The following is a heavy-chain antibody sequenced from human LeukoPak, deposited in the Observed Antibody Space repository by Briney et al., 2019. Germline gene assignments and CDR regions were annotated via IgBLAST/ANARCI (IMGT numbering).Heavy chain of an antibody. CDR1: GGTFSSYT. CDR3: ATPPTGTTTTGEFYFGS. V-gene: IGHV1-69*01. J-gene: IGHJ4*02. D-gene: IGHD1-1*01. CDR2: IIPLFGSA. Sequence: SVKVSCKASGGTFSSYTIAWVRQAPGQGLEWLGGIIPLFGSANYAQKFQGRVTITADESTSTAYMELSSLRSEDTAVYYCATPPTGTTTTGEFYFGSWGQGALVTVS.